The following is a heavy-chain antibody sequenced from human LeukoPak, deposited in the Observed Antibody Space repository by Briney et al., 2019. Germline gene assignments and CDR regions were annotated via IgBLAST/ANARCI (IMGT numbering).Heavy chain of an antibody. D-gene: IGHD6-13*01. J-gene: IGHJ6*02. CDR1: GYTFTNNY. Sequence: APVKVSCKASGYTFTNNYLHWVRQAPGQGLEWMGWISAYNGNTNYAQKLQGRVTMTTDTSTSTAYMELRSLRSDDTAVYYCARVGQQLVESMDVWGQGTAVTVSS. V-gene: IGHV1-18*04. CDR2: ISAYNGNT. CDR3: ARVGQQLVESMDV.